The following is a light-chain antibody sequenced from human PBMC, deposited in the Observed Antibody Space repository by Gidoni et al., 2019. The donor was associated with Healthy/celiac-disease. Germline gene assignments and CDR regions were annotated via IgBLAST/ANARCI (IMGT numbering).Light chain of an antibody. CDR1: QSVSSY. CDR2: DAS. V-gene: IGKV3-11*01. Sequence: ELMLTQSPATLSWSPGERATLSCSASQSVSSYLAWYQQKPGQAPRLLIDDASNRAPGIPARFSGSGSGTDFTFTISSLEPEDFAVYYCQQRSNWRTFGQGTKVEIK. J-gene: IGKJ1*01. CDR3: QQRSNWRT.